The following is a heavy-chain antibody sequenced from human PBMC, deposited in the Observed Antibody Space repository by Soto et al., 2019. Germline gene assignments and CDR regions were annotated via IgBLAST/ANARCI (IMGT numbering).Heavy chain of an antibody. CDR2: ISYDGSNK. Sequence: QVQLVESGGGVVQPGRSLRLSCAASGFTFSSYAMHWVRQAPGKGLDWVAVISYDGSNKYYADSVKGRFTISRDNSKDTMYLQMNSLRAEDTAVYYCARDEQLALDYWGQGTLVTGSS. CDR1: GFTFSSYA. D-gene: IGHD6-6*01. CDR3: ARDEQLALDY. V-gene: IGHV3-30-3*01. J-gene: IGHJ4*02.